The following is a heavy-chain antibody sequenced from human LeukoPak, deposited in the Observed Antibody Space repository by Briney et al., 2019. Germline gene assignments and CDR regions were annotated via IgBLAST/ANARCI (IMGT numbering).Heavy chain of an antibody. Sequence: GGSLRLSCAASGFTFSSYWMSWVRQAPGKGLEWVANIKQDGSEKYYVDSVKGRFTISRDNAKNSLYLQMNSLRAEDTAVYYCAKDLKRYDILTGYYPYYFDYWGQGTLVTVSS. V-gene: IGHV3-7*01. CDR1: GFTFSSYW. CDR2: IKQDGSEK. CDR3: AKDLKRYDILTGYYPYYFDY. D-gene: IGHD3-9*01. J-gene: IGHJ4*02.